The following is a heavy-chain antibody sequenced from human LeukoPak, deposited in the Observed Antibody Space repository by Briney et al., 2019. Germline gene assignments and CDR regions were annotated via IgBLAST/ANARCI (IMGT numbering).Heavy chain of an antibody. CDR3: ASVTGYYGSGSLDAFDI. CDR1: GYTFTSYG. Sequence: ASVKVSCKASGYTFTSYGISWVRQAPGQGLERMGWISAYNGNTNYAQKLQGRVTMTTDTSTSTAYMELRSLRSGDTAVYYCASVTGYYGSGSLDAFDIWGQGTMVTVSS. CDR2: ISAYNGNT. J-gene: IGHJ3*02. V-gene: IGHV1-18*04. D-gene: IGHD3-10*01.